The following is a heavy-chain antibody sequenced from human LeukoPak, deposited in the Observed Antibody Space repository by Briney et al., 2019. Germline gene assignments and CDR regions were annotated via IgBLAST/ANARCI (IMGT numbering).Heavy chain of an antibody. J-gene: IGHJ6*03. Sequence: GGSLRLSCAASGFTFDDYAMHWVRQAPGKGLDWVSRISGDGGSTYYADSVNGRFTISRDNSKNSLYLQMNSLRPEDTALYYCGYGYSSGWYYMDVWGKGTTVTDSS. V-gene: IGHV3-43*02. CDR3: GYGYSSGWYYMDV. CDR2: ISGDGGST. CDR1: GFTFDDYA. D-gene: IGHD6-19*01.